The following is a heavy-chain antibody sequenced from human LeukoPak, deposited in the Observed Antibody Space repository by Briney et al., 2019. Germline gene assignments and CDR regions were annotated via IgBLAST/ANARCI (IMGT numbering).Heavy chain of an antibody. CDR1: SGSFSGYY. CDR2: INDSGSV. CDR3: ARGLVDRGASQVSDA. D-gene: IGHD6-13*01. J-gene: IGHJ5*02. V-gene: IGHV4-34*01. Sequence: PSETLSLTCAVYSGSFSGYYWSWIRQPPGKGLEWIGEINDSGSVNCNPSLKNRVTLSVDTSKNQFSLRLSSVAAADTADCARGLVDRGASQVSDAWGQETLVTVSS.